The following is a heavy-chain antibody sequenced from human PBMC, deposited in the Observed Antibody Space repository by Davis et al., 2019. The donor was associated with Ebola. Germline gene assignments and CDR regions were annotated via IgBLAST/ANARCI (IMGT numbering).Heavy chain of an antibody. CDR1: GFTFSSYA. CDR2: ISGSGGTT. D-gene: IGHD6-19*01. Sequence: GESLKISCAASGFTFSSYAMSWVRQAPGKGPEWVSTISGSGGTTYYEDSVKGRFTISRDNSQNTLHLQMNSLRAEDTAIYYCVKGAYSNGWRNWFDPWGQGSQVTVSS. J-gene: IGHJ5*02. V-gene: IGHV3-23*01. CDR3: VKGAYSNGWRNWFDP.